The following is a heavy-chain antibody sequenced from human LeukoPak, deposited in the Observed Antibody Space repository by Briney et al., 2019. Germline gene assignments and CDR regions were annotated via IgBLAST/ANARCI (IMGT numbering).Heavy chain of an antibody. CDR2: TVGGGDGT. V-gene: IGHV3-23*01. J-gene: IGHJ4*02. CDR3: AKQLGYCSDGSCYFPY. CDR1: GFTFSSTS. D-gene: IGHD2-15*01. Sequence: GGSLRLSCAASGFTFSSTSMSWVRQAPGKGLEWVAVTVGGGDGTYYADSVKGRFTISRDNSNNTLYLQMNNLRAEDTAVYYCAKQLGYCSDGSCYFPYWGQGTLVTVSS.